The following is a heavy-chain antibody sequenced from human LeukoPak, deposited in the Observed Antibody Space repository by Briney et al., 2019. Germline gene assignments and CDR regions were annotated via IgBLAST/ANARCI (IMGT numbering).Heavy chain of an antibody. CDR3: ARWAGYSSTWYGLFDY. D-gene: IGHD6-13*01. CDR2: IYSGGST. V-gene: IGHV3-66*01. J-gene: IGHJ4*02. CDR1: GFTVSTTY. Sequence: GGSLRLSCAASGFTVSTTYMSWVRQAPGKGLERISVIYSGGSTYYADSVKGRFTISRDNSKNTLYLQMNSLRAEDTAVYYCARWAGYSSTWYGLFDYWGQGTLVTVSS.